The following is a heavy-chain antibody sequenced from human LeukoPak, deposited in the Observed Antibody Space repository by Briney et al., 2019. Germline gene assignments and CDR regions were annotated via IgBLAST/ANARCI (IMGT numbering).Heavy chain of an antibody. Sequence: SETLSLTCTVYVGSISSSSYYWGWIRQPPGKGLEWIVSIYYSGSTYYNPSLKSRVTISVETSKNQFSLKLSSVTAADTALYYCARQRGDSRGYALRGAFDIWGQGTMVTVSS. D-gene: IGHD3-22*01. CDR3: ARQRGDSRGYALRGAFDI. J-gene: IGHJ3*02. CDR2: IYYSGST. CDR1: VGSISSSSYY. V-gene: IGHV4-39*01.